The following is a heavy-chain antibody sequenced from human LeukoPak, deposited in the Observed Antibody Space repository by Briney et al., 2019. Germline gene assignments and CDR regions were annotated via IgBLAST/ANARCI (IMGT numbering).Heavy chain of an antibody. D-gene: IGHD1-1*01. CDR1: GYTFTDYY. V-gene: IGHV1-24*01. Sequence: ASVKVSCKASGYTFTDYYMHWVRQAPGKGLEWMGGFDPEDGETIYAQKFQGRVTMTEDTSTDTAYMELSSLRSEDTAVYYCATVSPWNGPPYFDFWGQGTLVTVSS. CDR2: FDPEDGET. J-gene: IGHJ4*02. CDR3: ATVSPWNGPPYFDF.